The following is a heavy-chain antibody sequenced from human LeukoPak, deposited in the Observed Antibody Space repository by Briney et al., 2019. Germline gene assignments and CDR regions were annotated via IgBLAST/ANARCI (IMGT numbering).Heavy chain of an antibody. J-gene: IGHJ6*03. CDR3: AGTSKYMAV. Sequence: PETLSLTCTVSGGSTSSYYWSWIRQPPGKGLEWIGYISYSENTNYNPSLKSRVNISVDSSKNQFSLKLSSVTAADTAVYYCAGTSKYMAVWGKGTTVTVSS. V-gene: IGHV4-59*08. CDR2: ISYSENT. CDR1: GGSTSSYY.